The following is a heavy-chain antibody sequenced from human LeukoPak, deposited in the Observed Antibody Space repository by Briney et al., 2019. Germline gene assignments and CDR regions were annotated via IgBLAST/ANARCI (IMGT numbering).Heavy chain of an antibody. CDR2: ISYDGGKK. Sequence: GGSLRLFCVVSGFTLSSHGIHWVREARGRGLEWVVVISYDGGKKYYADSVKGRFTISRNNSKNTLYLQMVSLRVEDTAVYYCARDRAWDYLDSWDQGPLVTVSS. D-gene: IGHD1-26*01. CDR3: ARDRAWDYLDS. J-gene: IGHJ4*02. CDR1: GFTLSSHG. V-gene: IGHV3-30*03.